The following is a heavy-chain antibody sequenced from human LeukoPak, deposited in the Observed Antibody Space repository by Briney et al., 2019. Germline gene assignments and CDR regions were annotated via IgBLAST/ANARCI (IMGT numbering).Heavy chain of an antibody. CDR1: GGSISSYY. Sequence: SETLSLTCTVSGGSISSYYWSWIRQPPGKGLEWIGYIYYSGSTNYSPSLKSRVIISVDTSKNQFSLKLSSVTAADAAVYYCARVRVAARPYWYFDLWGRGTLVTVSS. V-gene: IGHV4-59*01. J-gene: IGHJ2*01. CDR2: IYYSGST. D-gene: IGHD6-6*01. CDR3: ARVRVAARPYWYFDL.